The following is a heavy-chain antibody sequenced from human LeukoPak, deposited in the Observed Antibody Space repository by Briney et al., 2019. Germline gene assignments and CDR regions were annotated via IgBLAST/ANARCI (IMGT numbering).Heavy chain of an antibody. J-gene: IGHJ3*02. D-gene: IGHD3-10*01. CDR3: AREAGTDAFDI. CDR2: ISYDGSNK. V-gene: IGHV3-30*04. CDR1: GFTFSSYA. Sequence: GGSLRLSCAASGFTFSSYAMHWVRQAPGKGLEWVAVISYDGSNKYYADSVKGRFTISRDNSKNSLYLQMNSLRAEDTAVYYCAREAGTDAFDIWGQGPMVTVSS.